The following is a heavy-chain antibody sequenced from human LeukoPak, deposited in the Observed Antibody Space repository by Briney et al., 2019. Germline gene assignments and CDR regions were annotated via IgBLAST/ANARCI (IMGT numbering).Heavy chain of an antibody. CDR3: ARERRAWGEDF. V-gene: IGHV1-46*01. CDR1: GYTFTNYY. D-gene: IGHD3-16*01. CDR2: INPNGGST. J-gene: IGHJ4*02. Sequence: GASVKISCKASGYTFTNYYIHWVRQAPGQRLEGVGLINPNGGSTGYAQKFQGRVTVTTDTSTSTVYMELNSLGSEDTAVYYCARERRAWGEDFWGQGTLVTVSS.